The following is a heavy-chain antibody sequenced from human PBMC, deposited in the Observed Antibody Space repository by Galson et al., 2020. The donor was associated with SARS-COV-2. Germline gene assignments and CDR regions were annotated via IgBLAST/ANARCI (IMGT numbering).Heavy chain of an antibody. CDR1: GFTLSSYP. V-gene: IGHV3-30*04. CDR3: ARSYSGSYVGAFDI. Sequence: GGSLRLSCAASGFTLSSYPMHWVRQAPGKGLEWVAAISNDGSNKYYADSVKGRFTISRDNSKNTLYLQMNSLRAEDTAVYYCARSYSGSYVGAFDIWGQGTMVTVSS. D-gene: IGHD1-26*01. CDR2: ISNDGSNK. J-gene: IGHJ3*02.